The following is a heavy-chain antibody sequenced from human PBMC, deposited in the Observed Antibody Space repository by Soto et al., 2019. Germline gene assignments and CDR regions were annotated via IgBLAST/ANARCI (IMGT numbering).Heavy chain of an antibody. CDR2: MSHDGSNK. CDR1: GFTFSSYG. Sequence: QVQLVESGGCVVQPGRSLRLSCAASGFTFSSYGMHWVRQAPGKGLEWVAVMSHDGSNKYYADSVKGRFTISSDISNNTLYLQMDSLKPDDTAIYYCAKDGFPQSPFQHWGQGTLVTVSS. V-gene: IGHV3-30*18. J-gene: IGHJ1*01. CDR3: AKDGFPQSPFQH. D-gene: IGHD2-2*03.